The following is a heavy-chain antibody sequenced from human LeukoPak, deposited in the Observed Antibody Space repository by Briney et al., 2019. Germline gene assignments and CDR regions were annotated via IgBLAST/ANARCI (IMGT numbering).Heavy chain of an antibody. Sequence: SVKVSCKASGGTFSSYAISWVRQAPGQGLEWMGGIIPIFGTANYAQKFQGRVTITADESTSTAYMELSSLRSEDTAVCYCARGSEQWELLWYWGQGTLVTVSS. D-gene: IGHD1-26*01. V-gene: IGHV1-69*13. CDR1: GGTFSSYA. J-gene: IGHJ4*02. CDR2: IIPIFGTA. CDR3: ARGSEQWELLWY.